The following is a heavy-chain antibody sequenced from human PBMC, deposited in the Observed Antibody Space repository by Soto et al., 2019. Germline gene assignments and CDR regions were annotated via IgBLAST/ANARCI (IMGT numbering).Heavy chain of an antibody. V-gene: IGHV4-39*01. J-gene: IGHJ4*02. D-gene: IGHD3-9*01. Sequence: QLQLQESGPGLVKPWETLSLTCTVSGGSVSSSSYYWGWVRQPPGKGLEWIGSVYYSGSTYYNPSLESRVTISVDKSKHQFSLKLMSLSAADTAVYYCGRLEGLATISYYFDYWGQGALFTVSS. CDR3: GRLEGLATISYYFDY. CDR1: GGSVSSSSYY. CDR2: VYYSGST.